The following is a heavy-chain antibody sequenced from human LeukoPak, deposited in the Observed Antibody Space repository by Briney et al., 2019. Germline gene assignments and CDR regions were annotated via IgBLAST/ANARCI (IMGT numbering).Heavy chain of an antibody. CDR1: GFTFSGSA. CDR2: IRSKANSYAT. V-gene: IGHV3-73*01. Sequence: PGGSLRLSCAASGFTFSGSAMHWLRQACGQGLEWVGRIRSKANSYATAYAASVKGRFTISRDDSKNTAYLQMNSLKTEDTAVYYCTTPPGIAVAGTINPGDYWGQGTLVTVSS. J-gene: IGHJ4*02. D-gene: IGHD6-19*01. CDR3: TTPPGIAVAGTINPGDY.